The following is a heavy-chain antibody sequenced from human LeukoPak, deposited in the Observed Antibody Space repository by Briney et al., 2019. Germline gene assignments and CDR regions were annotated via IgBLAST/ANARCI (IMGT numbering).Heavy chain of an antibody. CDR2: IGRSGDHTT. J-gene: IGHJ6*02. Sequence: GGPLRLSCAASGFTFSIYSLNGVRQAPGKGLEGVAYIGRSGDHTTHDADSGKGRFTISRDNAKTSLFLQMNSLRAEDTAVYYCAAPPLSGSGSSRPPAGVDVCGQGTTVTVSS. CDR3: AAPPLSGSGSSRPPAGVDV. V-gene: IGHV3-48*04. D-gene: IGHD3-10*01. CDR1: GFTFSIYS.